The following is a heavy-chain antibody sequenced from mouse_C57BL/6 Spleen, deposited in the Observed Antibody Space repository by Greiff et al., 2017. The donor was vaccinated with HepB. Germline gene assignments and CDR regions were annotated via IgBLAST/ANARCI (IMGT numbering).Heavy chain of an antibody. J-gene: IGHJ1*03. CDR2: ISGGGGNT. CDR3: ASPHYYGSSYGYFDV. V-gene: IGHV5-9*01. CDR1: GFTFSSYT. Sequence: DVKLVESGGGLVKPGGSLKLSCAASGFTFSSYTMSWVRQTPEKRLEWVATISGGGGNTYYPDSVKGRFTISRDNAKNTLYLQMSSLRSEDTALYYCASPHYYGSSYGYFDVWGTGTTVTVSS. D-gene: IGHD1-1*01.